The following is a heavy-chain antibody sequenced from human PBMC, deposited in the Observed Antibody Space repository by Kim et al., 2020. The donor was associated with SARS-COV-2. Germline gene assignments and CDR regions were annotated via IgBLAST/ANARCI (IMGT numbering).Heavy chain of an antibody. D-gene: IGHD6-19*01. CDR2: VNNNNNP. V-gene: IGHV3-23*05. J-gene: IGHJ4*02. CDR3: AKDHPSSGWPTFDS. Sequence: GGSLRLSCAASGFTFSRRAMSWVRQVPGKGLEWIASVNNNNNPYYADSVKGRFTVSRDITKDTLYLQMNSLRADDTALYYCAKDHPSSGWPTFDSWGQETLVAVSS. CDR1: GFTFSRRA.